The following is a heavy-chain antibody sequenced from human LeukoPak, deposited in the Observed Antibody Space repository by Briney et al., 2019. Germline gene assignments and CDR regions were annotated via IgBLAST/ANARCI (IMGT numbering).Heavy chain of an antibody. D-gene: IGHD2-2*01. V-gene: IGHV1-69*13. CDR3: ARNIVVVPEVDYYYYYMDV. Sequence: SVKVSCKASGCTFSRYAISWVRQAPGQGLEWMGGIIPIFGTANFAQKFQGRVTITADESTSTAYMELSSLRSEDTAVYYCARNIVVVPEVDYYYYYMDVWGKGTTVTVSS. J-gene: IGHJ6*03. CDR1: GCTFSRYA. CDR2: IIPIFGTA.